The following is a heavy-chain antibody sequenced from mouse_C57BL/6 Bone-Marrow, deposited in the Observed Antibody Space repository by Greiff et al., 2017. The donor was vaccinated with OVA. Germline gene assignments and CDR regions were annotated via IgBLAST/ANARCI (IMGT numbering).Heavy chain of an antibody. Sequence: EVQLQQSGPELVKPGASVKISCKASGYTFTDYYMNWVKQSHGKSLEWIGDINPNNGGTSYNQKFKGKATLTVDKSSSTAYMELRSLTSEDSAVYYCARGKLRLPYYYAMDYWGQGTSVTVSS. CDR3: ARGKLRLPYYYAMDY. CDR2: INPNNGGT. V-gene: IGHV1-26*01. D-gene: IGHD3-2*02. J-gene: IGHJ4*01. CDR1: GYTFTDYY.